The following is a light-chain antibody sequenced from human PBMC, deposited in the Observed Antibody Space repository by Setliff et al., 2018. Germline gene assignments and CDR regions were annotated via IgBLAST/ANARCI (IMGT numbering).Light chain of an antibody. Sequence: QSVLTQPASVSGSPGQTITISCTGTSSDVGNYTYVSWYQQHPGRAPKLMIYDVSTRPSGISYRFSGSKSGNTASLTISGLQAEDEADYYCSSFRGGTSPFVFGTGTKVTVL. V-gene: IGLV2-14*03. CDR2: DVS. CDR1: SSDVGNYTY. J-gene: IGLJ1*01. CDR3: SSFRGGTSPFV.